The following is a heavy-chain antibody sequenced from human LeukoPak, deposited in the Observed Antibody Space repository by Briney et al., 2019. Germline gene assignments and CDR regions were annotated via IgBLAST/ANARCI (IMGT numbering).Heavy chain of an antibody. Sequence: GESLKISCKGSGYSFTNYWISWVRQMPGKGLEWMVIIYPGDSDSRYSPSFEGRVTISVDKSISTAYLQWSSLKASDTAMYYCARLWPEHGGYFDYWGQGTLVTVSS. CDR3: ARLWPEHGGYFDY. V-gene: IGHV5-51*01. J-gene: IGHJ4*02. CDR2: IYPGDSDS. CDR1: GYSFTNYW.